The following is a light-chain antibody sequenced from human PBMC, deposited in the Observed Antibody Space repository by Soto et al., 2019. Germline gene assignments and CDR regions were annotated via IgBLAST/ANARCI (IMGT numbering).Light chain of an antibody. CDR3: SSYTSSSTLDD. J-gene: IGLJ1*01. V-gene: IGLV2-14*01. CDR1: SSDVGGYNY. CDR2: EVS. Sequence: QSLLTQPASVSGSPGQSITISCTGTSSDVGGYNYVSWYQQHPGKAPKLMIYEVSNRPSGVSNRFSGSKSGNTASLTISGLQAEDEADYYCSSYTSSSTLDDFGTGTKVTVL.